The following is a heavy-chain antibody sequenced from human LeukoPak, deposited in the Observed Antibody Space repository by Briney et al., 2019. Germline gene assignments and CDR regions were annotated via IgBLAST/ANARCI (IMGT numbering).Heavy chain of an antibody. CDR1: GYTFTSYD. CDR2: MNPNSGNT. V-gene: IGHV1-8*01. J-gene: IGHJ6*03. D-gene: IGHD4-23*01. CDR3: ARWGGYGGNLLYYMDV. Sequence: ASVKVSCKASGYTFTSYDINWVRQATGQGLEWMGWMNPNSGNTGYAQKFQGRVTMTRNTSISTAYMEMSSLRSEDTAVYYCARWGGYGGNLLYYMDVWGKGTTVTISS.